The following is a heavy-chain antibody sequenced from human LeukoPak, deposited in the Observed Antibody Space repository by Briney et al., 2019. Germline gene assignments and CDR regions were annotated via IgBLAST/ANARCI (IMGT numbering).Heavy chain of an antibody. V-gene: IGHV3-21*01. D-gene: IGHD3-22*01. CDR3: ARDLDTSGYYQFDY. Sequence: GGSLRLSCAASGFTFSSYTMNWVRQAPGKGLEWVSSISGGGSYIFYADSVQGRFTISRDNARNSLYLQMNSLRAEDTAVYYCARDLDTSGYYQFDYWGQGTLVTVSS. J-gene: IGHJ4*02. CDR1: GFTFSSYT. CDR2: ISGGGSYI.